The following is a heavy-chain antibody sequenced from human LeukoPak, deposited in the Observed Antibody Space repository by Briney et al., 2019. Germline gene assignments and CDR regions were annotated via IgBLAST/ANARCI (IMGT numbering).Heavy chain of an antibody. D-gene: IGHD3-3*01. J-gene: IGHJ4*02. Sequence: SETLSLTCTVSGGSISSSSYYWGWIRQPPGKGLEWIGSIYYSGSTYYNPSLKSRVTISVDTSKNQFSLKLSSVTAADTAVYYCARARQEWNRFDYWGQGTLVTVSS. CDR1: GGSISSSSYY. CDR2: IYYSGST. CDR3: ARARQEWNRFDY. V-gene: IGHV4-39*07.